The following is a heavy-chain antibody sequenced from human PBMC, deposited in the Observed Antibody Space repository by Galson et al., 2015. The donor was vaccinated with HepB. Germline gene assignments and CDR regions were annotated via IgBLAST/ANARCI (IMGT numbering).Heavy chain of an antibody. V-gene: IGHV1-2*02. Sequence: SVKVSCKASGYTFTGHYIDWVRQAPGQGLEWMGWINPNTGGTDYAQKFQGRVTMIRDTSISTAYMELSSLRSDDTAVYYCARETSTGLRDFQHWGQGTLVTVSS. CDR2: INPNTGGT. CDR1: GYTFTGHY. J-gene: IGHJ1*01. CDR3: ARETSTGLRDFQH. D-gene: IGHD1-14*01.